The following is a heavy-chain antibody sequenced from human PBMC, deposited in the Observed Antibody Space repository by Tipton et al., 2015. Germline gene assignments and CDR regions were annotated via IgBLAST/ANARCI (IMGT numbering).Heavy chain of an antibody. CDR2: INHSGGT. CDR1: GGTFSGYH. J-gene: IGHJ5*02. D-gene: IGHD3-9*01. CDR3: VRRAWNYGILAGYSSWFDP. V-gene: IGHV4-34*01. Sequence: TLSLTCAVYGGTFSGYHWSWIRQPPGKGLEWIGEINHSGGTNYNSSLKSRVTISVDLSKNQFSLRLSSVTAADTAVYYCVRRAWNYGILAGYSSWFDPWGQGTLVTASS.